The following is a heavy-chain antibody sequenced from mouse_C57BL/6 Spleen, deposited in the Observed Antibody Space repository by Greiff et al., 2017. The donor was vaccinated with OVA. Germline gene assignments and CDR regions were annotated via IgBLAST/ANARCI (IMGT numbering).Heavy chain of an antibody. CDR2: INPGSGGT. CDR3: ARSGNYDGYGY. V-gene: IGHV1-54*01. Sequence: VQLQQSGAELVRPGTSVKVSCKASGYAFTNYLIEWVKQRPGQGLEWIGVINPGSGGTNYNEKFKGKATLTADKSSSTAYMQLSSLTSEDSAVYFCARSGNYDGYGYWGQGTTLTVSS. CDR1: GYAFTNYL. D-gene: IGHD2-3*01. J-gene: IGHJ2*01.